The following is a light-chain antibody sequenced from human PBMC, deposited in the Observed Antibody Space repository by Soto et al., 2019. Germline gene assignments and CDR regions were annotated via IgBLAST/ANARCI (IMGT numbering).Light chain of an antibody. J-gene: IGKJ1*01. V-gene: IGKV3-20*01. CDR3: QQYGSSGT. CDR2: GAS. CDR1: QSVSSSY. Sequence: EVVFTQSPVTRXXSPLEGATLSCRASQSVSSSYLAWYQQKPGQAPRLLIYGASSRATGIPDRFTGSGSGTDFTLTISRLEPEDFAVYYCQQYGSSGTFGQGTKVDIK.